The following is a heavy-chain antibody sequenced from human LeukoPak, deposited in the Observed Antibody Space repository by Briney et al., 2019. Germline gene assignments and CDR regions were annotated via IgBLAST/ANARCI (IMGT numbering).Heavy chain of an antibody. CDR2: IIPIFGTA. D-gene: IGHD3-3*01. Sequence: GASVKVSYKASGGTFSSYAISWVRQAPGQGLEWMGGIIPIFGTANYAQKFQGRVTITADESTSTAYMELSSLRSEDTAVYYCARGGEERYDFWSGYRNLNWFDPWGQGTLVTVSS. CDR1: GGTFSSYA. J-gene: IGHJ5*02. CDR3: ARGGEERYDFWSGYRNLNWFDP. V-gene: IGHV1-69*01.